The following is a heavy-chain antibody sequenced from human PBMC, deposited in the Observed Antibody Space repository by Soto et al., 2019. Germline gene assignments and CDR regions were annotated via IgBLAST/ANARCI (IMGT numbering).Heavy chain of an antibody. V-gene: IGHV3-74*01. CDR3: TRGPRTISTATGAY. CDR1: GFIFKMYW. D-gene: IGHD2-21*02. CDR2: IYNDGTYS. J-gene: IGHJ4*02. Sequence: EVQLVESGGGLVPPGGSVRLSCAASGFIFKMYWMHWVRQSPGKGLVWISRIYNDGTYSDYADSVRGRFTISRDNVNGTLYLQMNNLRAKKSGLYYCTRGPRTISTATGAYWGQGTQVTVSS.